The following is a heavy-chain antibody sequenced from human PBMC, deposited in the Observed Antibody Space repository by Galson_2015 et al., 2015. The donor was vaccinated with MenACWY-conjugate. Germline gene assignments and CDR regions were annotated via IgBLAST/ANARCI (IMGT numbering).Heavy chain of an antibody. V-gene: IGHV4-59*01. CDR3: ARGWGWLPES. Sequence: ETLSLTCSVSGGSLSDSYWKWIEQPPGEGLEWIGHIHYSGSTNYNPSLKSRVLISIDTSKNQFSLRLSSVTAADTAVYYCARGWGWLPESWGQGTLVTVSS. CDR1: GGSLSDSY. D-gene: IGHD2-15*01. J-gene: IGHJ5*02. CDR2: IHYSGST.